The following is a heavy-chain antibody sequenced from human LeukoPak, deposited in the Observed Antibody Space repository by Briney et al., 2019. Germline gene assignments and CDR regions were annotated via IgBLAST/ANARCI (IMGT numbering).Heavy chain of an antibody. CDR3: ARGRKITMVRGVIIRGRWFDP. D-gene: IGHD3-10*01. J-gene: IGHJ5*02. V-gene: IGHV4-39*07. Sequence: PSETLSLTCTVSGGSISTTGYYWGWVRQPPGTGLEWIGNIFYSGSTYYSPSLKSRVTISLDTSRNQFSLKLNSVTAADTAVYYCARGRKITMVRGVIIRGRWFDPWGQGTLVTVSS. CDR1: GGSISTTGYY. CDR2: IFYSGST.